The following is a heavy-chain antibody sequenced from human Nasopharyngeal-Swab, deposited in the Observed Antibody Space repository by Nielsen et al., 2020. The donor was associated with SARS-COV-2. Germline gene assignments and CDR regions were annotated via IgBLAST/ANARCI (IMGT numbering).Heavy chain of an antibody. V-gene: IGHV1-18*01. D-gene: IGHD6-6*01. CDR3: ARDHGSSSLNYYYYYYMDV. J-gene: IGHJ6*03. CDR1: GYTFTSYG. Sequence: ASVKVSCKASGYTFTSYGISWVRQAPGQGLEWMGWISAYNGNTNYAQKLQGRVTMTTDTSTSTAYMELRSLRSDDTAVYYCARDHGSSSLNYYYYYYMDVWGKGTTVTASS. CDR2: ISAYNGNT.